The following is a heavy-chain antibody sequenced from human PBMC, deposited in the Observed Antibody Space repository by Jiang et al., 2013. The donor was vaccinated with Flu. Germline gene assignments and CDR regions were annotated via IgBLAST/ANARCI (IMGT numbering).Heavy chain of an antibody. CDR2: IYPGDSDT. CDR1: GYSFTSYW. Sequence: GAEVKKPGESLKISCKGSGYSFTSYWIGWVRQMPGKGLEWMGIIYPGDSDTRYSPSFQGQVTISADKSISTAYLQWSSLKASDTAMYYCARLPAYQLLYPLSLTNYYYYGMDVWGQGTTVTVSS. CDR3: ARLPAYQLLYPLSLTNYYYYGMDV. D-gene: IGHD2-2*02. V-gene: IGHV5-51*01. J-gene: IGHJ6*02.